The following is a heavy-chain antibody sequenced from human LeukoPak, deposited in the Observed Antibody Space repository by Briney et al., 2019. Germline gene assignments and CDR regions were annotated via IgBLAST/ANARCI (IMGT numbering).Heavy chain of an antibody. J-gene: IGHJ4*02. D-gene: IGHD6-13*01. CDR2: IYSGGST. CDR1: GFTVSSNY. V-gene: IGHV3-66*04. Sequence: GGSLRLSCAASGFTVSSNYMSWVRQAPGKGLEWVSIIYSGGSTFYADSVKGRFTISRDNSKNTLSLQMNSLRAEDPAVYYCARPLYSSSYYFDYWGQGTLVTVSS. CDR3: ARPLYSSSYYFDY.